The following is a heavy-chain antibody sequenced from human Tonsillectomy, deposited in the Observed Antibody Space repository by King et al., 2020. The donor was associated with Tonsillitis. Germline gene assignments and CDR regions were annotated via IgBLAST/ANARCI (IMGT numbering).Heavy chain of an antibody. CDR2: ISYDGSNK. Sequence: QLVQSGGGVVQPGRSLRLSCAASGFTFSSYGMHWVRQAPGKGLEWVAVISYDGSNKYYADSVKGRFTISRDNSKNTLYLQMNSLRAEDTAVYYCARNTFEAGAPAFFQHWGQGPLVTGSS. CDR1: GFTFSSYG. J-gene: IGHJ1*01. D-gene: IGHD4/OR15-4a*01. V-gene: IGHV3-33*05. CDR3: ARNTFEAGAPAFFQH.